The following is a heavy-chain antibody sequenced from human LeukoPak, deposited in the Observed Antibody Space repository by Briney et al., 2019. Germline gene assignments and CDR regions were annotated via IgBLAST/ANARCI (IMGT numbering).Heavy chain of an antibody. J-gene: IGHJ6*02. D-gene: IGHD3-10*01. Sequence: KPSETLSLTCTVSSGSISIYYWSWIRQPPGKGLEWIGYIYYSGSTNYNPSLKSRVTISVDTSKNQFSLKLSSVPAADTAVYYCARDLRGYGMDVWGQGTTVTVSS. V-gene: IGHV4-59*01. CDR2: IYYSGST. CDR1: SGSISIYY. CDR3: ARDLRGYGMDV.